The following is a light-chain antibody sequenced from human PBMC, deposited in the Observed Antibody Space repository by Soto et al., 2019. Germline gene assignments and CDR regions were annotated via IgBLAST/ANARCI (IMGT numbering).Light chain of an antibody. J-gene: IGLJ2*01. CDR1: SSDVGGYNY. V-gene: IGLV2-8*01. Sequence: QSALTQPPSASGSPGQSVTISCTGTSSDVGGYNYVSWYQHHPGKAPKLMIYEVNKRPSGVSDRFSGSKSGNTASLTVSGLQAGDEAVYFCSSYAGSHSLVVFGGGTKVTVL. CDR2: EVN. CDR3: SSYAGSHSLVV.